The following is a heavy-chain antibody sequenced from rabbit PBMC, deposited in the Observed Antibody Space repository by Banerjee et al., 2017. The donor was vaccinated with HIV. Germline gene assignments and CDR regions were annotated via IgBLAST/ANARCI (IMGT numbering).Heavy chain of an antibody. CDR1: RFSFSNKYV. CDR3: ARAYAGDAAYGAVYYLNL. J-gene: IGHJ4*01. Sequence: QEQLEESGGGLDQPEGSLTLTCTASRFSFSNKYVMCWVRQAPGKGLEWITCINTSSGNTAYAGWAYGRFSIYKPSSTSVTLQITGLTAADTATYFCARAYAGDAAYGAVYYLNLWGPGTLVTVS. V-gene: IGHV1S45*01. D-gene: IGHD4-2*01. CDR2: INTSSGNT.